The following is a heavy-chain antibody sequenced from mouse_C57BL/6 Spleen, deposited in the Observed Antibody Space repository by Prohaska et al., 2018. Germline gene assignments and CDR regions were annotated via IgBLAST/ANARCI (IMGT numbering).Heavy chain of an antibody. CDR2: INPNNGGT. J-gene: IGHJ1*03. Sequence: HGKSLEWIGDINPNNGGTSYNQKFKGKATLTVDKSSSTAYMELRSLTSEDSAVYYCARRGFYGSSPYWYFDVWGTGTTVTVSS. CDR3: ARRGFYGSSPYWYFDV. D-gene: IGHD1-1*01. V-gene: IGHV1-26*01.